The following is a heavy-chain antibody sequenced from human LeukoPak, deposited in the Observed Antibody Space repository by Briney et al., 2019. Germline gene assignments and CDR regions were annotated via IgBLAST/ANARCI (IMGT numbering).Heavy chain of an antibody. D-gene: IGHD2-15*01. CDR1: GFTFSSYG. Sequence: GGSLRLSCAASGFTFSSYGMHWVRQAPGKGLEWVAVISYDGSNKYYADSVKGRFTIPRDNSKNTLYLQMNRLRAEDTARYFLAKDLVAAFDSWGQGTLVTVSS. CDR2: ISYDGSNK. V-gene: IGHV3-30*18. CDR3: AKDLVAAFDS. J-gene: IGHJ4*02.